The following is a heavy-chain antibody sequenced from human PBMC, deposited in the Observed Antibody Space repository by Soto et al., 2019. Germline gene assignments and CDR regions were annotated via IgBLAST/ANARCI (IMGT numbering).Heavy chain of an antibody. V-gene: IGHV1-69*13. J-gene: IGHJ6*02. CDR3: AKDRRADWESYYYYAMDV. CDR2: IIPIYGTA. Sequence: GASVKVSCKASGGTFSSFTISWVRQAPGQGLEWMGGIIPIYGTANYAQKFQGRVTITADASTRTAYMELSSLRSEDTAVYYCAKDRRADWESYYYYAMDVCGQRTTVTVSS. CDR1: GGTFSSFT. D-gene: IGHD1-26*01.